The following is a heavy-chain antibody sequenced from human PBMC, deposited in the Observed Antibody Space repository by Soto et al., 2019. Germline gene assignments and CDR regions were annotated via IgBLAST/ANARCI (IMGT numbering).Heavy chain of an antibody. CDR1: GFNFNDYY. Sequence: QVHLVESGGGLVKPGGSLRISGAASGFNFNDYYMNWIRRTPGKGRGWISYISSSSSDTKYADSVKGRFTISRDNANTSLYLQMHSLRAEDTAVYFCARGSSTVRGVTITVTNFDYWGQGTLVTVSS. CDR2: ISSSSSDT. D-gene: IGHD3-10*01. J-gene: IGHJ4*02. CDR3: ARGSSTVRGVTITVTNFDY. V-gene: IGHV3-11*06.